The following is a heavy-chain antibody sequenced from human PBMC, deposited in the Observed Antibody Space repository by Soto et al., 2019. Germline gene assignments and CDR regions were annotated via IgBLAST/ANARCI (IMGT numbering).Heavy chain of an antibody. J-gene: IGHJ4*02. Sequence: QITLNESGPTLVKTTQTLTLTCTFSGFSLTTSGVGVGWIRQSPGKAPEWLALIYWDDDKRYSPSLKSRLTITKDTSKNQVVLTMANLDPADKATYYCAHRVLRTVFGLVTTTAIYFDFWGQGTPVAVSS. CDR1: GFSLTTSGVG. CDR2: IYWDDDK. D-gene: IGHD3-3*01. CDR3: AHRVLRTVFGLVTTTAIYFDF. V-gene: IGHV2-5*02.